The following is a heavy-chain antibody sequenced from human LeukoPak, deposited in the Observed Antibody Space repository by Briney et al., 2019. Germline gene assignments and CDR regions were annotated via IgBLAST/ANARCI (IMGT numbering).Heavy chain of an antibody. CDR1: GGSFSKYF. Sequence: SETLSLTCAVYGGSFSKYFWTWIRQPPGKGLEWIGEINHSGSTNYNPSLKSRVTISLDMSKNQFSLKLNSVTAADTAVYYCARDGSGTENDYWGQGTLVTASS. D-gene: IGHD3-10*01. V-gene: IGHV4-34*01. J-gene: IGHJ4*02. CDR2: INHSGST. CDR3: ARDGSGTENDY.